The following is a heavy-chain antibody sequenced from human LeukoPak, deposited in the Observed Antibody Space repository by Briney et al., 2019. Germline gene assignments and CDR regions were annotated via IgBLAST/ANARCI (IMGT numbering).Heavy chain of an antibody. J-gene: IGHJ4*02. CDR1: GFTFSSYE. CDR3: VASSWAYYFDY. V-gene: IGHV3-48*03. CDR2: ISSSGSTI. Sequence: GGSLRLSCAASGFTFSSYEMNWVRQAPGKGLEWVSYISSSGSTIYYADSVKGRFTISRDNAKNSQYLQMNSLRVEDTAVCYCVASSWAYYFDYWGQGTLVTVSS. D-gene: IGHD6-13*01.